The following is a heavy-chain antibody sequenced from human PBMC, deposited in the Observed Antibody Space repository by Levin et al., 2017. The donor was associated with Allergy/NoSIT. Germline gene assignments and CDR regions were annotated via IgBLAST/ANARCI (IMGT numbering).Heavy chain of an antibody. V-gene: IGHV4-34*01. CDR3: ARYSSSWYLSAFDI. J-gene: IGHJ3*02. CDR2: INHSGST. Sequence: KASETLSLTCAVYGGSFSDYYWSWIRQPPGKGLELIGEINHSGSTNYNPSPKSRVTISVDTSKNQFSLKLSSVTAADTAVYYCARYSSSWYLSAFDIWGQGTMVTVSS. D-gene: IGHD6-13*01. CDR1: GGSFSDYY.